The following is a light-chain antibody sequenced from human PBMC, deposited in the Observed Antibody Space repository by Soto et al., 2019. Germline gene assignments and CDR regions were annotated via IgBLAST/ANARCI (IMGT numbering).Light chain of an antibody. CDR1: QSVSSR. CDR3: QEYYNWPPVT. CDR2: GAS. V-gene: IGKV3-15*01. Sequence: RVMTQSPATLSVSPGESATLSCRASQSVSSRIAWYQQKPGQAPRLLIYGASTRASGIPARFSGSGSGTEFTLTISSLQSEDFAVYYCQEYYNWPPVTFGQGTRLENK. J-gene: IGKJ5*01.